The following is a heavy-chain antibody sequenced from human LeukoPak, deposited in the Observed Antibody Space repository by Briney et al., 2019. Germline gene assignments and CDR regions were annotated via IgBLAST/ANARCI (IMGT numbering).Heavy chain of an antibody. J-gene: IGHJ4*02. Sequence: PSETLSLTCTVSGGSISSSSYYWGWIRQPPGKGLEWIGSIYYSGSTYYNPSLKSRVTISVDTSKNQFSLKLSSVTAADTAVYYCARARYSSGWPFPLYYFDYWGQGTLVTVSS. CDR2: IYYSGST. V-gene: IGHV4-39*01. D-gene: IGHD6-19*01. CDR3: ARARYSSGWPFPLYYFDY. CDR1: GGSISSSSYY.